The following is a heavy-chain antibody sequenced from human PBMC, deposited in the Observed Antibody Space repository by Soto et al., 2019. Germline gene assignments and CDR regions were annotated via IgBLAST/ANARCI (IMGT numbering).Heavy chain of an antibody. CDR2: ISGSGGST. CDR1: GFTFSSYA. CDR3: ATCGAYGANSCYFDY. Sequence: GGSLRLSWAASGFTFSSYAMSWVRQAPGKGLEWVSAISGSGGSTYYADSVKGRFTISRANSKNTLYLQMNILIAEDTAVYYCATCGAYGANSCYFDYWGQGTLVTVSS. D-gene: IGHD4-17*01. J-gene: IGHJ4*02. V-gene: IGHV3-23*01.